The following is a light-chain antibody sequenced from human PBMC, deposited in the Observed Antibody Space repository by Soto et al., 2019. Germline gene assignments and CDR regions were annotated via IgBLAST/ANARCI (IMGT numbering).Light chain of an antibody. CDR1: QSVSSSY. CDR3: QQRNVWPPVT. Sequence: EIVMTQSPATLSVSPGERGTLSCRASQSVSSSYLAWYQQKPGQAPRLLIYGASSRATGIPARFSGSGSGTDFTLTISSLEPEDSAVYYCQQRNVWPPVTFGQGTRLEIK. J-gene: IGKJ5*01. CDR2: GAS. V-gene: IGKV3D-20*02.